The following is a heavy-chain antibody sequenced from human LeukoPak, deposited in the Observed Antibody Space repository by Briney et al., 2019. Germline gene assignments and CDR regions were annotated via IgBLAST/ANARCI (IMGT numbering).Heavy chain of an antibody. CDR3: ARGPPYIVGVDWCAFDI. D-gene: IGHD1-26*01. Sequence: PGGSLRLSCAASGFTFSSYSMNWVRQAPGKGLEWVSSISSSSSYIYYADSVKGRFTISRHNSKNTLYLQMNSLRAEDTAVYYCARGPPYIVGVDWCAFDIWGQGTMVTVSS. J-gene: IGHJ3*02. CDR1: GFTFSSYS. CDR2: ISSSSSYI. V-gene: IGHV3-21*04.